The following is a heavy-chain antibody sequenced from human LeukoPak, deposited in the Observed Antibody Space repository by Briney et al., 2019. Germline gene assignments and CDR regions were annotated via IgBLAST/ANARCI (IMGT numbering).Heavy chain of an antibody. CDR1: GFTFSNYA. J-gene: IGHJ4*02. Sequence: GGSLRLSCAASGFTFSNYAMHWVRQAPGKGLEWVAVISSDGSNKYYANSVKGRFTISRDNAKNTLYLQANNLRAEDTAVYYCARGPNSNWSGLDFWGQGTLLTVSS. CDR2: ISSDGSNK. D-gene: IGHD6-6*01. CDR3: ARGPNSNWSGLDF. V-gene: IGHV3-30-3*01.